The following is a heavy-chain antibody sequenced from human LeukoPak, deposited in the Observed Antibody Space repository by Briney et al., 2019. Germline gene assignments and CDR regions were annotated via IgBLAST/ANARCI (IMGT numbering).Heavy chain of an antibody. CDR3: ARDKYSSSWYSSGDY. Sequence: HRASVKVSCKASGYTFTSYGISWVRQAPGQGLEWMGWISAYNGNTNYAQKLQGRVTMTTDTSTSTAYMELRSLRSDDTAVYYCARDKYSSSWYSSGDYWGQGTLVTVSS. J-gene: IGHJ4*02. CDR1: GYTFTSYG. V-gene: IGHV1-18*01. D-gene: IGHD6-13*01. CDR2: ISAYNGNT.